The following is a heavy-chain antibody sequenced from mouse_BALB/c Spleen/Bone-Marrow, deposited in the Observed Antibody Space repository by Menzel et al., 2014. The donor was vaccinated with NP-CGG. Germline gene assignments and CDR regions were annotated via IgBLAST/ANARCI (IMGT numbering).Heavy chain of an antibody. Sequence: EVKLQESGAELVKPGASVKLSCTASGFNIKDTYMYWVKQRPEQGLEWIGGIDPANGNTKYDPKFQCKATITTDTSSNTAYLQLSSLTSEDTAVYYCARWLLPYGLDYWGQGTSVTVSS. D-gene: IGHD2-3*01. CDR1: GFNIKDTY. V-gene: IGHV14-3*02. CDR3: ARWLLPYGLDY. CDR2: IDPANGNT. J-gene: IGHJ4*01.